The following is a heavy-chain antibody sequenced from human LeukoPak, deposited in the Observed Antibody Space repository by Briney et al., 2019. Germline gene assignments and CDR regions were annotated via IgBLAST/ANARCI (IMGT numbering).Heavy chain of an antibody. CDR1: GGSISSSSYY. V-gene: IGHV4-39*07. Sequence: SETLSLTCTVSGGSISSSSYYWGWIRQPPGKGLEWIGSIYYSGSTCYNPSLKSRVTISVDTSKNQFSLKLSSVTAADTAVYYCASGPLFMGVRGYSYGLVDYWGQGTLVTVSS. J-gene: IGHJ4*02. CDR3: ASGPLFMGVRGYSYGLVDY. D-gene: IGHD5-18*01. CDR2: IYYSGST.